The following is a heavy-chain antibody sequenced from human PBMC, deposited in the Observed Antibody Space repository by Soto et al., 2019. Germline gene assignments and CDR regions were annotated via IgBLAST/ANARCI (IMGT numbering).Heavy chain of an antibody. CDR1: GYTFTRNG. CDR2: ISPNSGNI. J-gene: IGHJ6*02. D-gene: IGHD3-22*01. Sequence: QVHLVQSGAEVKKPGASVNVSCKTSGYTFTRNGISWVRQAPGQGLEWMGWISPNSGNIKYAQKLQGRVIMTTDTSTSTAYMELRSLRFDDMAVYYCVKDRDSNSWPSRDVWGPGTTVTVSS. V-gene: IGHV1-18*03. CDR3: VKDRDSNSWPSRDV.